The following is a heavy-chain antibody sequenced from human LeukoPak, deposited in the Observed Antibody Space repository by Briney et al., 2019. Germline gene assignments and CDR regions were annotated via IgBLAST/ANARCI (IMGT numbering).Heavy chain of an antibody. Sequence: GESLKISCKASGYTFTTYWSGWVRQMPGKGLEWMGIIYPADSDTRDSPSFQGQVTISADKSISTAYLQWSSLKASDTAMYYCAALDYYASSGYSDFDYWGQGTLVTVSS. J-gene: IGHJ4*02. CDR1: GYTFTTYW. D-gene: IGHD3-22*01. CDR3: AALDYYASSGYSDFDY. CDR2: IYPADSDT. V-gene: IGHV5-51*01.